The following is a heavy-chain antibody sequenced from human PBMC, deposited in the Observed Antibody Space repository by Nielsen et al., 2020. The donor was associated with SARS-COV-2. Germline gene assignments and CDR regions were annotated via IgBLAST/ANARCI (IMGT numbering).Heavy chain of an antibody. Sequence: GSLSLSCAVSGGSFSGYYWSWIRQPPGKGLEWIGEINHSGTTNYNPSLKSRVTISVDTSKNQFSLKLSSVTAADTAVYYCARRPTVYYYYYMDVWGKGTTVTVSS. CDR1: GGSFSGYY. CDR3: ARRPTVYYYYYMDV. CDR2: INHSGTT. J-gene: IGHJ6*03. D-gene: IGHD4-17*01. V-gene: IGHV4-34*01.